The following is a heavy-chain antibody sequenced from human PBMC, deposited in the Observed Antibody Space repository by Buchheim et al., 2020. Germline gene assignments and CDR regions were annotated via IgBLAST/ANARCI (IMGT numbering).Heavy chain of an antibody. V-gene: IGHV3-48*02. D-gene: IGHD2-2*01. CDR1: GFTFSSYS. J-gene: IGHJ4*02. CDR3: ARDRSSLIDY. CDR2: INSVSSTM. Sequence: EVQLVESGGGFVQPGGSLRLSCAASGFTFSSYSMNWVRQAPGKGLEWISYINSVSSTMHYADSVKGRFTVSRDNVQKSLSLQMNSLRDEDTAVYYCARDRSSLIDYWGQGTL.